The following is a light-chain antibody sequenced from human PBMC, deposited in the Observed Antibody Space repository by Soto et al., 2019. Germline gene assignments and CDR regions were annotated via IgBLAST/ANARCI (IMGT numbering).Light chain of an antibody. J-gene: IGLJ3*02. CDR3: CSYAGSSTLV. Sequence: QSALTQPASVSGSPGQSITISCTGTSSDVGSYNLVSWYQQHPGKAPKVVIYEDTKRPSGVSNHFSGSKSGNTASLTISVLQAEDEADYYCCSYAGSSTLVFGGGTTLTVL. CDR2: EDT. V-gene: IGLV2-23*01. CDR1: SSDVGSYNL.